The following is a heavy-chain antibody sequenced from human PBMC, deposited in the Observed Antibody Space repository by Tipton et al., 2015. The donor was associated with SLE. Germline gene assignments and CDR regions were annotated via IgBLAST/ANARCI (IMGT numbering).Heavy chain of an antibody. CDR3: VREGGMRSHYTD. CDR2: MYHSGTT. Sequence: TLSLTCTVSDYSIKRGFYWGWIRQSPGKGLEWIVNMYHSGTTYYNPSLKSRVTISLDMSKNQYSLRMKSVTAADTAVYYRVREGGMRSHYTDWGQGILVTVSS. J-gene: IGHJ4*02. D-gene: IGHD1-26*01. V-gene: IGHV4-38-2*02. CDR1: DYSIKRGFY.